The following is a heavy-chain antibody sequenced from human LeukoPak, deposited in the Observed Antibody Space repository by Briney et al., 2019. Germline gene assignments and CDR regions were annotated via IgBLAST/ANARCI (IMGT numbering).Heavy chain of an antibody. J-gene: IGHJ4*02. D-gene: IGHD3-16*01. V-gene: IGHV4-34*01. CDR1: GGSFSGHY. Sequence: SETLSLTCAVYGGSFSGHYWSWIRQPTGKGLEWIGEINHSGSTNYNPSLKSRVTISVDTSKNQFSPKLSSVTAADTAVYYCARAGITFGGVPFDYWGQGTLVTVSS. CDR3: ARAGITFGGVPFDY. CDR2: INHSGST.